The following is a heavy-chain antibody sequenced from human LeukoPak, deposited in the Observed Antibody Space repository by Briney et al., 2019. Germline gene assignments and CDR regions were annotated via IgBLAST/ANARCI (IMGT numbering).Heavy chain of an antibody. CDR3: ARDIRGARNLGSFDY. J-gene: IGHJ4*02. CDR1: GYTFTSYD. CDR2: MNPNSGNT. V-gene: IGHV1-8*03. D-gene: IGHD1-26*01. Sequence: ASVKVSCKASGYTFTSYDINWVRQATGQGLEWMGWMNPNSGNTGYAQKFQGRVTITADKSTSTAYMELSSLRSEDTAVYYCARDIRGARNLGSFDYWGQGTLVTVSS.